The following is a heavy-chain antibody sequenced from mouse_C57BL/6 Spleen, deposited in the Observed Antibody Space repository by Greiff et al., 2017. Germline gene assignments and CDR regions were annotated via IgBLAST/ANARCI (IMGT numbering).Heavy chain of an antibody. Sequence: VKLLESGAELVRPGASVTLSCKASGYTFTDYEMHWVKQTPVHGLEWIGAIDPETGGTAYNQKFKGKAILTADKSSSTAYMELRSLTSEDSTVYYCTRNWAGAMDYWGQGTSVTVSS. CDR2: IDPETGGT. J-gene: IGHJ4*01. V-gene: IGHV1-15*01. CDR1: GYTFTDYE. CDR3: TRNWAGAMDY. D-gene: IGHD4-1*01.